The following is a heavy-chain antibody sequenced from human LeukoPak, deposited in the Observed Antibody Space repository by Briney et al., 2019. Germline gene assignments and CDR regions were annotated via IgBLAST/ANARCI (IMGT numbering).Heavy chain of an antibody. V-gene: IGHV4-59*02. D-gene: IGHD3-16*01. J-gene: IGHJ4*02. CDR2: IYYSGST. CDR1: GGSVSSYY. Sequence: PPETLSLTCTVSGGSVSSYYWSWIRQPPGKGLEWIGYIYYSGSTNYNPSLKSRVTISVDTSKNQFSLKLSSVTAADTAVYYCARGDPTTGDPMFDYWGQGTLVTVSS. CDR3: ARGDPTTGDPMFDY.